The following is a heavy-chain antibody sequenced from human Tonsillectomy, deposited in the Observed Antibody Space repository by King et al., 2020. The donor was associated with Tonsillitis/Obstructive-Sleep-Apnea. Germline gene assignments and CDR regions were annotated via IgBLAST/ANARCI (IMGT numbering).Heavy chain of an antibody. J-gene: IGHJ4*02. D-gene: IGHD3-3*01. Sequence: TLKESGPTLVKPTQTLTLTCTFSGLSLSTSGVGVGWIRQPPGKALEWLALIYWDDDKRYSPSLKSRLTITKDTSKNQVVLTMTNMDPVDTATYYCAHSRYYDFWSGYYGPVYYWGQGTLVTVSS. V-gene: IGHV2-5*02. CDR1: GLSLSTSGVG. CDR3: AHSRYYDFWSGYYGPVYY. CDR2: IYWDDDK.